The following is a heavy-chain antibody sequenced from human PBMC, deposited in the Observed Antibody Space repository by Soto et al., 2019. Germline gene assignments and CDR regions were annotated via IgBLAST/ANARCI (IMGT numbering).Heavy chain of an antibody. Sequence: ASVKVSCKASGYTFTSYAMHWVRQAPGQRLEWMGWINAGNGNTKYSQKFQGRVTITRDTSASTAYMELSSLRSEDTAVYSCAREGGSYSGFYGRDVWGRGTTVTVSS. D-gene: IGHD1-26*01. CDR2: INAGNGNT. CDR1: GYTFTSYA. V-gene: IGHV1-3*01. J-gene: IGHJ6*02. CDR3: AREGGSYSGFYGRDV.